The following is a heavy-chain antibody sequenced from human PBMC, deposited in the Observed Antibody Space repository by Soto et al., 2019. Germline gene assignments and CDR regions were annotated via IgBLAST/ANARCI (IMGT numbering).Heavy chain of an antibody. D-gene: IGHD1-26*01. V-gene: IGHV3-74*01. Sequence: GGSLRLSCAASGFTFSSYFMHWFRQAPGKGLVWVSRINSDGSSTNYADFVKGRFTISRDNAKNTLYLQMNSLRVEDTAVYYCSRVGGSTWHWGQGTLVTVS. J-gene: IGHJ4*02. CDR1: GFTFSSYF. CDR2: INSDGSST. CDR3: SRVGGSTWH.